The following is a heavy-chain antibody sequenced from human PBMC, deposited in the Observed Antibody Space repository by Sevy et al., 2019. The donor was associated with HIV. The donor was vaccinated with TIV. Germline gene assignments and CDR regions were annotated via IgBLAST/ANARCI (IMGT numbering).Heavy chain of an antibody. CDR1: GFTIGSNY. CDR3: ARVSVYYYDSSGYYTTGNAFDI. Sequence: GGSLRLSCVASGFTIGSNYMSWVRQAPGKGLEWVSIIYSGVTTSYADSVTGRFTISRDNSKNTLYLQMNSLRAEDTAMYYCARVSVYYYDSSGYYTTGNAFDIWGQGTMVTVSS. J-gene: IGHJ3*02. D-gene: IGHD3-22*01. CDR2: IYSGVTT. V-gene: IGHV3-53*01.